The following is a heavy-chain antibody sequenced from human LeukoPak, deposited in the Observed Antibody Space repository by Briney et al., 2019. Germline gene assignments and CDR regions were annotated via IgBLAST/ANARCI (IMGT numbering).Heavy chain of an antibody. J-gene: IGHJ4*02. CDR1: GGSISSYY. D-gene: IGHD5-12*01. CDR2: IYYSGST. Sequence: SETLSLTCTVSGGSISSYYWSWIRQPPGKGLEWSGYIYYSGSTNYNPSLKSRVTISVDTSKNQFSLKLSSVTAADTAMYYCARVSGYDWESFYDYWGQGSLVTVSS. CDR3: ARVSGYDWESFYDY. V-gene: IGHV4-59*01.